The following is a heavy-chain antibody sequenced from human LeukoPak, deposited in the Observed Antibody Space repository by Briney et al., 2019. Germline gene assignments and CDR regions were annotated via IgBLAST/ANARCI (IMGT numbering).Heavy chain of an antibody. D-gene: IGHD5-18*01. CDR2: IYHSGST. V-gene: IGHV4-38-2*02. J-gene: IGHJ4*02. CDR1: GYSISSGYY. Sequence: SETLSLTCTVSGYSISSGYYWGWIRQPPGKGLEWIGSIYHSGSTYYNPSLKSRVTISVDTSKNQFSLKLSSVTAADTAVYYCARLFGYSYGYDYWGQGTLVTVSS. CDR3: ARLFGYSYGYDY.